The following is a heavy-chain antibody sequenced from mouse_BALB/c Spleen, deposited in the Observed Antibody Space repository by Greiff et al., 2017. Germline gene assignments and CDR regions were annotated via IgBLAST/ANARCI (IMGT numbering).Heavy chain of an antibody. CDR1: GFTFSSFG. Sequence: EVKLVESGGGLVQPGGSRKLSCAASGFTFSSFGMHWVRQAPEKGLEWVAYISSGSSTIYYADTVKGRFTISRDNPKNTLFLQMTSLRSEDTAMYYCARQKTFFDYWGQGTTLTVSS. V-gene: IGHV5-17*02. J-gene: IGHJ2*01. CDR2: ISSGSSTI. CDR3: ARQKTFFDY.